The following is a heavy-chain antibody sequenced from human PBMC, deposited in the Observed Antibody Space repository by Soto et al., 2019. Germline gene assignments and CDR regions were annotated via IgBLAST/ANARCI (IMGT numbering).Heavy chain of an antibody. D-gene: IGHD6-13*01. Sequence: ASVKVSCKASGYTFTSYAMHWVRQAPGQRLEWMGWINAGNGNTKYSQKFQGRVTITRDTSASTAYMELSSLRSEDTAVNYFASPFPHSSSWYRLGYWGQGTLVTVSS. J-gene: IGHJ4*02. CDR3: ASPFPHSSSWYRLGY. CDR1: GYTFTSYA. V-gene: IGHV1-3*01. CDR2: INAGNGNT.